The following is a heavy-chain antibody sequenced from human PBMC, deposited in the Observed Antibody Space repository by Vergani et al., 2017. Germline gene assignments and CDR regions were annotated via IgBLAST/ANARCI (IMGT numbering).Heavy chain of an antibody. D-gene: IGHD6-19*01. CDR1: GYSVGSGYY. Sequence: QVDLQESGPGLVKSSETLSLNCAVSGYSVGSGYYWGWIRQPPGKGLEWIASIYYSGSTYYNPSLKSRVTISVDTSKNQFSLKLSSVTAADTAVYFCAGHSTVEWLVKLGWIDPWGQGILVTVSS. V-gene: IGHV4-38-2*01. CDR2: IYYSGST. CDR3: AGHSTVEWLVKLGWIDP. J-gene: IGHJ5*02.